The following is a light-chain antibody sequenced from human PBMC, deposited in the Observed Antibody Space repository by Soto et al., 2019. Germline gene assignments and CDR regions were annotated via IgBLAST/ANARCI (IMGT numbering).Light chain of an antibody. Sequence: DIQMTPSPSSLSASVGDRVTITCRASQGITDYVAWYQHRPGRVPKLLIYAASTLQSGVPSRFSGSGSGTDFTFTISSLQPEDIATYYCQQYDNLPLTFGGGTKVDNK. CDR2: AAS. V-gene: IGKV1-27*01. CDR3: QQYDNLPLT. J-gene: IGKJ4*01. CDR1: QGITDY.